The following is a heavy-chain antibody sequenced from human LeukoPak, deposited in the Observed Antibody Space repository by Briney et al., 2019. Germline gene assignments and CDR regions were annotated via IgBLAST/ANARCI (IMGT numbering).Heavy chain of an antibody. V-gene: IGHV1-18*01. D-gene: IGHD3-3*01. CDR3: ARDSHSSITIFGVGAYYYYMDV. CDR1: GYTFTSYG. CDR2: ISAYNGNT. Sequence: GGSVKVSCKASGYTFTSYGISWVRQAPGQGLEWMGWISAYNGNTNYAQKLQGRVTMTTDTSTSTAYMELRSLRSDDTAVYYCARDSHSSITIFGVGAYYYYMDVWGKGTTVTVSS. J-gene: IGHJ6*03.